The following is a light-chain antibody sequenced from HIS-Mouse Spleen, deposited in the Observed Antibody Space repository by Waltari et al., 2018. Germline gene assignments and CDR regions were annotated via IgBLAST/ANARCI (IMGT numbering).Light chain of an antibody. J-gene: IGLJ3*02. CDR3: QSYDSSNLV. V-gene: IGLV6-57*04. Sequence: NFMLTQPHSVSESPGKTVTISCTRSSGSIASNYVQWYQQRPGSAPTTVTYGDNQRPSGVPDRFSGSIDSSSNSASLTVSGLKTEDEADYYCQSYDSSNLVFGGGTKLTVL. CDR1: SGSIASNY. CDR2: GDN.